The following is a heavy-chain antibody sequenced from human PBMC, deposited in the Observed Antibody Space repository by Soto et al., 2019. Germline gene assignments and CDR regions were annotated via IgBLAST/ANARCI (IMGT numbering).Heavy chain of an antibody. J-gene: IGHJ6*02. V-gene: IGHV2-5*01. D-gene: IGHD3-16*01. CDR1: GFSLSTTGEG. CDR3: ADRRLGDTSPDYNGLDV. CDR2: VHWNDDK. Sequence: QITLKEAGPTLVKPTQTLTLTCTFSGFSLSTTGEGVFWIRQPPGKAPEWLALVHWNDDKRYSPSLRPRLTIRKDTSRNQVVLSLTNLAPVDTGTYYCADRRLGDTSPDYNGLDVWGQGTTVIVSS.